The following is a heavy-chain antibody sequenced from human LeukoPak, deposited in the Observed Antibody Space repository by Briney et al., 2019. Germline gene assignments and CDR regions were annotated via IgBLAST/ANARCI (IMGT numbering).Heavy chain of an antibody. Sequence: SETLSLTCTVSGGSITSSRYYWVWIPQPPGTGLEWIGSIYYTGSTYHNPSLKSRVTISVDTSKNQFSLKLSSVTAADTAVYYCGRLLKSYDSSGYYSGGYYFDYWGQGTLVTVPS. J-gene: IGHJ4*02. CDR1: GGSITSSRYY. D-gene: IGHD3-22*01. V-gene: IGHV4-39*01. CDR2: IYYTGST. CDR3: GRLLKSYDSSGYYSGGYYFDY.